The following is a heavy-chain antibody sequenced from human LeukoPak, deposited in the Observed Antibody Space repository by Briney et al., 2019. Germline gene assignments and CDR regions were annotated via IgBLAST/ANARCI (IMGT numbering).Heavy chain of an antibody. V-gene: IGHV4-30-4*01. CDR1: GGPISSGDYY. Sequence: SQTLSLTCTVSGGPISSGDYYWGWIRQPPGKGLEWIGYIYYSGSTYYNPSLKSRVTISVDTSKNQFSLKLGSVTAADTAVYYCARTMRSGWQPIDTFDIWGQGTMVTVSS. CDR2: IYYSGST. CDR3: ARTMRSGWQPIDTFDI. J-gene: IGHJ3*02. D-gene: IGHD6-19*01.